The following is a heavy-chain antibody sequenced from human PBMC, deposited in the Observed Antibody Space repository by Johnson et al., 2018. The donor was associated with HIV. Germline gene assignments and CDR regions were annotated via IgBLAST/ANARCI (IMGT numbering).Heavy chain of an antibody. CDR2: IWYDGSNK. D-gene: IGHD6-19*01. CDR1: GFTFNNYG. J-gene: IGHJ3*02. CDR3: ASAVARTKGGAFDI. V-gene: IGHV3-33*08. Sequence: QVQLVESGGGLVQPGRSLRLSCAASGFTFNNYGMHWVRQAPGKGLEWVAIIWYDGSNKYYAHSVKGRFTVSRDNSKNTLYLQMNSLRAEDTAVYYCASAVARTKGGAFDIWGQGTMVTVSS.